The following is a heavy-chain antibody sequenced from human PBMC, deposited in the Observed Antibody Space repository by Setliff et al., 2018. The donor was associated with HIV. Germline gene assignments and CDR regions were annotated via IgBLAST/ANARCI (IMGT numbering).Heavy chain of an antibody. CDR2: IYTSGST. CDR1: GGSISSGSYY. CDR3: ARELYGGNSRPFDY. D-gene: IGHD1-26*01. J-gene: IGHJ4*02. Sequence: KTSETLSLTCTVSGGSISSGSYYWSWIRQPAGKGLEWIGHIYTSGSTNYNPSLEGRLTISVDTSKNQVSLKLKSVTTADTAVYYCARELYGGNSRPFDYWGQGALVTVSS. V-gene: IGHV4-61*09.